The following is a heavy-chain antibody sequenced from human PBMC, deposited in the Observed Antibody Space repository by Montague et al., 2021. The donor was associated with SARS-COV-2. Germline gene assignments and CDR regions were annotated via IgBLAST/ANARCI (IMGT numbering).Heavy chain of an antibody. J-gene: IGHJ6*02. V-gene: IGHV3-23*03. CDR1: GVNFRSYV. CDR2: IYIYESHT. D-gene: IGHD3-9*01. Sequence: SLRLSCAASGVNFRSYVMSWVRQVPGKGLEWVSGIYIYESHTNCADSVKGRFTISRDNSKNMVYLEMSHLSAEDTAVYYCASQDYDTLTGFQYHYYGMDVWGQGTTVTVSS. CDR3: ASQDYDTLTGFQYHYYGMDV.